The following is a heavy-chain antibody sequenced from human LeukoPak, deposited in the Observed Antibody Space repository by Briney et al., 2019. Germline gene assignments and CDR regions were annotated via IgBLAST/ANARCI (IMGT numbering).Heavy chain of an antibody. CDR1: GFTVSSNY. Sequence: PGGSLRLSGAASGFTVSSNYMSWVRQAPGKGLEWVSVIYSGGSTYYADSVKGRFTISRDNSKNTLYLQMNSLRAEDTAVYYCARGGEYSTSGFDYWGQGTLVTVSS. CDR3: ARGGEYSTSGFDY. J-gene: IGHJ4*02. D-gene: IGHD6-6*01. V-gene: IGHV3-66*01. CDR2: IYSGGST.